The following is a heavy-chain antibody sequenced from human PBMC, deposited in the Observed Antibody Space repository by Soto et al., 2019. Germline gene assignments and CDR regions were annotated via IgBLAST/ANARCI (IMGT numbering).Heavy chain of an antibody. J-gene: IGHJ5*02. CDR1: GGSIDNYY. V-gene: IGHV4-59*01. CDR2: IFNSGSA. D-gene: IGHD6-13*01. CDR3: ARDRYSSSWFRPYNWFDP. Sequence: SETLSLTCTVSGGSIDNYYWSIIRQAPGKGLEWIGYIFNSGSATYNPTLKSRVTFSLDSSKNFFFLRLTSLTTADTALYYCARDRYSSSWFRPYNWFDPWGQGALVTVSS.